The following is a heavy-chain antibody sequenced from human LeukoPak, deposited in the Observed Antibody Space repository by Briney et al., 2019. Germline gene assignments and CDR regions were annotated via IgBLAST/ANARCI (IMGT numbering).Heavy chain of an antibody. CDR3: AAAVRSYGMDV. J-gene: IGHJ6*02. CDR2: ISGSSGST. CDR1: GFTFSSYA. Sequence: GGSLRLSCATSGFTFSSYAMSWVRQAPGKGLDWVSAISGSSGSTYYADSVKGRFTISRDNSKNTLYLQMNSLRAEDTAVYYCAAAVRSYGMDVWGQGTTVTVSS. V-gene: IGHV3-23*01. D-gene: IGHD6-25*01.